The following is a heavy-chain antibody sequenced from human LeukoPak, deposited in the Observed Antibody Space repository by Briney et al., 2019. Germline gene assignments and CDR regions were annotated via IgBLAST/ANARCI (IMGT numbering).Heavy chain of an antibody. CDR3: AGDVSGWGTNGIFDY. Sequence: GGSLRLSCAASGFTFSSYWMSWVRQAPGKGLEWVANIKQDGSEKYYVDSVKGRFTISRDNAKNSLYLQMNSLRAEDTAVYYCAGDVSGWGTNGIFDYWGQGTLVTVSS. D-gene: IGHD3-10*01. CDR2: IKQDGSEK. J-gene: IGHJ4*02. V-gene: IGHV3-7*01. CDR1: GFTFSSYW.